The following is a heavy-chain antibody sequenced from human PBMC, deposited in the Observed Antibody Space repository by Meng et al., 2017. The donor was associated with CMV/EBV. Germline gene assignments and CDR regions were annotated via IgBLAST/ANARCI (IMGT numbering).Heavy chain of an antibody. CDR3: TRGYSRLGAFDI. D-gene: IGHD2-21*01. J-gene: IGHJ3*02. Sequence: GGSLRLSCAASGFTFSSYEMNWVRQAPGKGLEWVSYISSSGSTIYYADSVKGRFTISRDNAKNSLYLQMNSLRAEDTAVYYCTRGYSRLGAFDIWGQGTVVTVSS. CDR2: ISSSGSTI. CDR1: GFTFSSYE. V-gene: IGHV3-48*03.